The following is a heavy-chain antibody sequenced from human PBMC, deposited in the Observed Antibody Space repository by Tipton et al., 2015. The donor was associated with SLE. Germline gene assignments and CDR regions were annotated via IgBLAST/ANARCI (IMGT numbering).Heavy chain of an antibody. D-gene: IGHD1-7*01. CDR3: VGGNFNYEDAVDV. J-gene: IGHJ3*01. V-gene: IGHV3-7*04. CDR1: GFTFTNSW. Sequence: SLRLSCAASGFTFTNSWMHWARQAPGKGLVWVANIKGDGSEKYYVDSVKGRFTISRDNAKRSLSLQMNSLRAEDTAVYYCVGGNFNYEDAVDVWGRGTMVTVSS. CDR2: IKGDGSEK.